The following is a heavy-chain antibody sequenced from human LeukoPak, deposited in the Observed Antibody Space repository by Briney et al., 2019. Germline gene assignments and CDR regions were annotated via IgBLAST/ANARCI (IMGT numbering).Heavy chain of an antibody. D-gene: IGHD4-17*01. CDR1: GFTFSSYA. CDR2: ISGSGGST. Sequence: GGSLRLSCAASGFTFSSYAMSWVRQAPGKGLEWVSAISGSGGSTYYADSVKGRFTISRDNSKNTLYLQMNSLRAEDTAVYYCAKDAGEHDYGDYLVTFDYWGQGTLVTVSS. V-gene: IGHV3-23*01. J-gene: IGHJ4*02. CDR3: AKDAGEHDYGDYLVTFDY.